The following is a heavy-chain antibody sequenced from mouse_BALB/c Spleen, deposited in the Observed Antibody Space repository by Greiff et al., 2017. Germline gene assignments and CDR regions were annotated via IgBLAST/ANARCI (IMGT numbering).Heavy chain of an antibody. J-gene: IGHJ2*01. CDR1: GYTFTSYW. V-gene: IGHV1S81*02. D-gene: IGHD1-1*01. CDR3: AVYYYGSRGYFDY. CDR2: INPSNGRT. Sequence: VQLQQPGAELVKPGASVKLSCKASGYTFTSYWMHWVKQRPGQGLEWIGEINPSNGRTNYNEKFKSKATLTVDKSSSTAYMQLSSLTSEDSAVYYCAVYYYGSRGYFDYWGQGTTLTVSS.